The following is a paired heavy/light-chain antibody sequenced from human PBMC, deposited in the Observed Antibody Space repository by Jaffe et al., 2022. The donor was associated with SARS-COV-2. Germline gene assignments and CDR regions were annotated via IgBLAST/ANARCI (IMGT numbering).Heavy chain of an antibody. CDR1: GFAFRIYW. V-gene: IGHV3-7*03. J-gene: IGHJ4*02. CDR3: ARPPNWGTFDY. D-gene: IGHD7-27*01. Sequence: EVQLVESGGALVQPGGSLRLSCAASGFAFRIYWMTWVRQTPGKGLEWVANINTDGSEGFYVDSVKGRFTISRDNAKNSLYLQMNSLRAEDTAVYYCARPPNWGTFDYWGQGTLVTVSS. CDR2: INTDGSEG.
Light chain of an antibody. Sequence: QSALTQPRSVSGSPGQSVTISCTGTSSDVGGYNSVSWYQQYSDKAPRLMIYDVTKRPSGVPDRFSGSKSGNTASLTISGLQAEDEADYHCCSYAGSYTCVFGGGTKLTVL. V-gene: IGLV2-11*01. CDR3: CSYAGSYTCV. CDR1: SSDVGGYNS. CDR2: DVT. J-gene: IGLJ3*02.